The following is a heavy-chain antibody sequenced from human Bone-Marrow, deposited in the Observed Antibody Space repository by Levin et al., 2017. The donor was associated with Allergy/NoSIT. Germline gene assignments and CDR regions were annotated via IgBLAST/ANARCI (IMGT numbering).Heavy chain of an antibody. Sequence: PSETLSLTCTVSGGSISDYYWSWIRQTPGKGLEWIGYIYYTGSTRYNPSLKSRVTIAVDTSKNQFTLKLRSVTAADRAVYYCARHRHGYDSRWDSWFDPWGQGTLVTVSS. V-gene: IGHV4-59*08. CDR2: IYYTGST. CDR1: GGSISDYY. D-gene: IGHD6-13*01. J-gene: IGHJ5*02. CDR3: ARHRHGYDSRWDSWFDP.